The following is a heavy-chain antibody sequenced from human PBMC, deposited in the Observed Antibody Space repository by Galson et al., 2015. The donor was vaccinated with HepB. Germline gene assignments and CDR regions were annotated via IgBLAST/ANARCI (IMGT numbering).Heavy chain of an antibody. D-gene: IGHD3-22*01. V-gene: IGHV3-11*05. Sequence: SLRLSCAASGFTFSDYYMSWIRQAPGKGLEWVSYINTGSSYTNYADSVKGRFTISRDNAKNSLYLQMNSLRAEDTAVYYCARAARTYDSSGYSDAFDLWGQGTMVTVSS. J-gene: IGHJ3*01. CDR2: INTGSSYT. CDR1: GFTFSDYY. CDR3: ARAARTYDSSGYSDAFDL.